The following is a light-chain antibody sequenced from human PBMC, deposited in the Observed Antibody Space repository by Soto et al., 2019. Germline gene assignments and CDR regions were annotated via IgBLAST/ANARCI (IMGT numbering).Light chain of an antibody. V-gene: IGKV1-39*01. Sequence: IQMTQSPSSLSAFVGDRVAIACRASQSISSYLNWYQQKPGKAPKLLIYAASSLQSGVPSRFSGSGSGTDFTLTISSLQPEDFATYYCQQSYRTPPITFGQGTRLEIK. CDR1: QSISSY. CDR2: AAS. J-gene: IGKJ5*01. CDR3: QQSYRTPPIT.